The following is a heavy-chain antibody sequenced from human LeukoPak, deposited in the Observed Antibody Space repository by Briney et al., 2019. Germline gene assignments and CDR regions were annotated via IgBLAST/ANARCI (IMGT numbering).Heavy chain of an antibody. CDR2: ISSNGGST. CDR3: VKVAYGGNSGFDY. Sequence: GGSLRLSCSASGFSFSTYGMNWVRQAPVKGLEHVSTISSNGGSTYYADSVKGRFTISRDNSRNTLYLQMSSLRAEHTAVYYCVKVAYGGNSGFDYWGQGTLVTVSS. J-gene: IGHJ4*02. V-gene: IGHV3-64D*06. D-gene: IGHD4-23*01. CDR1: GFSFSTYG.